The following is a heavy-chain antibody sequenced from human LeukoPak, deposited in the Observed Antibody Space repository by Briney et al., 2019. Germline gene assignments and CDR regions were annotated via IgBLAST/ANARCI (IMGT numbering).Heavy chain of an antibody. Sequence: PGRSLRLSCAPSGFTFSSYGMHGVRQAPGKGLEGVAVIGYDGSNKDYAASVKGRFTISRDNSKNTLYLQMNSLRAEDTAVYYCARAPGSGSYSWYYFDYWGQGTLVTVSS. CDR3: ARAPGSGSYSWYYFDY. CDR1: GFTFSSYG. V-gene: IGHV3-33*01. D-gene: IGHD3-10*01. CDR2: IGYDGSNK. J-gene: IGHJ4*02.